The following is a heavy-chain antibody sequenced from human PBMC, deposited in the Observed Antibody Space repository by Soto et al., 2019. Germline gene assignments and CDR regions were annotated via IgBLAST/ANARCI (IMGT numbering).Heavy chain of an antibody. J-gene: IGHJ4*02. V-gene: IGHV1-46*01. CDR2: VNPSGGHT. D-gene: IGHD2-21*02. CDR1: GDTFTDYY. Sequence: QVQLVQSGAEVKKPGASVKVSCKASGDTFTDYYIHWVRQAPGQGLEWMGTVNPSGGHTTYAQHLLGRMTITRDTSTSTLYMELTSLTSEDTAVYYCARGGHVVVVTAALDYWGQGNLVTVSS. CDR3: ARGGHVVVVTAALDY.